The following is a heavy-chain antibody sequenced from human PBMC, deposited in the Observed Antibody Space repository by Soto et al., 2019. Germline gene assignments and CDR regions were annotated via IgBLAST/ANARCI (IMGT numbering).Heavy chain of an antibody. J-gene: IGHJ4*02. V-gene: IGHV3-23*01. CDR3: AKDGGGGFIAGIDS. D-gene: IGHD3-16*01. Sequence: EMQLLESGGGLVQPGGSLRLSCAASGFPFSSFAMSWVRQAPGKGLEWVSAIRGSGETTYYADSVKGRFTISRDNSKNTLYLQRNSLRAEDTAVFYCAKDGGGGFIAGIDSWGQGTLFTVAS. CDR1: GFPFSSFA. CDR2: IRGSGETT.